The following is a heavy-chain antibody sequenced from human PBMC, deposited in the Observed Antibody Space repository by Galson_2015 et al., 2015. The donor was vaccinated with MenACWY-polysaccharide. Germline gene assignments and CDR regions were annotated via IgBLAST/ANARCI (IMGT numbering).Heavy chain of an antibody. D-gene: IGHD1-26*01. CDR3: ARDGSSGSYDAFDI. Sequence: SVKVSCKASGYSFTSYAMNWVRQAPGQGLEWMGWINTNTGNPTYAQGFTGRFVFSLDTSVSTAYLQISSLKAEDTAVYYCARDGSSGSYDAFDIWGQGTMVTVSS. V-gene: IGHV7-4-1*02. J-gene: IGHJ3*02. CDR1: GYSFTSYA. CDR2: INTNTGNP.